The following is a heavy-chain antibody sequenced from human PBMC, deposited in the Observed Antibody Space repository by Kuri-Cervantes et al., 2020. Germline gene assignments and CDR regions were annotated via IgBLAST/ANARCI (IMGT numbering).Heavy chain of an antibody. CDR3: ARDPFGELLSGAFDI. CDR1: GGSISSSNW. J-gene: IGHJ3*02. D-gene: IGHD3-10*01. CDR2: IYHSGST. V-gene: IGHV4-4*02. Sequence: SETLSLTCAVSGGSISSSNWWSWVRQPPGKGLEWIGEIYHSGSTNYNPSLKSRVTISVDKSKNQFSLKLSSVTAADTAVYYCARDPFGELLSGAFDIWGQGTMVTVSS.